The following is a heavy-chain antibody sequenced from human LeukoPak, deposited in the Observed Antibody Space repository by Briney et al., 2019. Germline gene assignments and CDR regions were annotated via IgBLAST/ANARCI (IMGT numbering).Heavy chain of an antibody. V-gene: IGHV1-69*05. J-gene: IGHJ4*02. Sequence: SVKVSCKASGGTFSSYAISWVRQAPGQGLEWMGGIIPIFGTANYAQKFQGRVTITTDESTSTAYMELSSLRSEDTAVYYCARERNYYDSSGYYYTIFDYWGQGTLVTVSS. CDR3: ARERNYYDSSGYYYTIFDY. D-gene: IGHD3-22*01. CDR2: IIPIFGTA. CDR1: GGTFSSYA.